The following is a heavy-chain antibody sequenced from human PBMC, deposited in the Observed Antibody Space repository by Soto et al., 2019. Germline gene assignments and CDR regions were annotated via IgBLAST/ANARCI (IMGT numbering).Heavy chain of an antibody. Sequence: EVQLVESGGGLVQPGGSLRLSCAASEFTCSGRSVHWVRQAPGKGLVWVSGIDKVGTASTYADSVKGRFTSSRDNAKNTVYIQMNSLRVEDTAVYYCARGWFGPDVWGKGTTVTVSS. CDR1: EFTCSGRS. V-gene: IGHV3-74*01. D-gene: IGHD3-10*01. CDR2: IDKVGTAS. CDR3: ARGWFGPDV. J-gene: IGHJ6*03.